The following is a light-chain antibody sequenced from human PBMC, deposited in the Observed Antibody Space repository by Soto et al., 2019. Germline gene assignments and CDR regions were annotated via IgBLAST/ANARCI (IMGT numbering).Light chain of an antibody. J-gene: IGKJ1*01. Sequence: DIQMTPSPSPLSASVGDRDSNTFPASQSISSSLAWYQKKPGKAPKLLIYDVSSLESGVPLRFSGTGSGTEFTLTISSLQPDDFATYYCQQYNSFWTFGQGTKVDIK. CDR2: DVS. CDR3: QQYNSFWT. CDR1: QSISSS. V-gene: IGKV1-5*01.